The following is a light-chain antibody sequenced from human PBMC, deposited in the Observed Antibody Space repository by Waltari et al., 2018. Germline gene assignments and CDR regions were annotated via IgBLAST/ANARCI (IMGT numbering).Light chain of an antibody. J-gene: IGKJ2*01. V-gene: IGKV3-15*01. CDR3: QQYRDWYS. Sequence: EIEMTQSPAILSVSPGAGATLSCRASHGIGTNLAWYQKKPGQAHRLLIYDASTRAPGSPARFTGGGSGTEFTLVINSLQSEYSALYFCQQYRDWYSFGQGTKLEIK. CDR2: DAS. CDR1: HGIGTN.